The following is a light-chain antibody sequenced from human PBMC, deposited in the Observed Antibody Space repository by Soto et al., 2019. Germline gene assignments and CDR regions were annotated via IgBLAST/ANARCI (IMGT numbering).Light chain of an antibody. J-gene: IGKJ5*01. Sequence: DIQLTQSPSFLSASVGDRVTITCRASQGIGSYLAWYQQKPGKAPKLLIYAASTLQSGVPSRFSGSGSGTEFTLTISSLQPEDFATYCCQQLNSYPITFGQGTRLEIK. CDR2: AAS. CDR1: QGIGSY. CDR3: QQLNSYPIT. V-gene: IGKV1-9*01.